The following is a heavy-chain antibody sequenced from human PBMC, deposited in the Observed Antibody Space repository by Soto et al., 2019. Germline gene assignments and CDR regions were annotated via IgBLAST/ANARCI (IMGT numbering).Heavy chain of an antibody. CDR1: GYTFTGYY. CDR2: INPNSGGT. V-gene: IGHV1-2*02. Sequence: QVQLVQSGAEVKKPGASVKVSCKASGYTFTGYYMHWVRQAPGQGLEWMGWINPNSGGTNYAQKFQGRVTITRDTSISTAYMEVSRLRSDDTAVYYCARAFYDSSGYTYDAFDIWGQGTMVTVSS. D-gene: IGHD3-22*01. CDR3: ARAFYDSSGYTYDAFDI. J-gene: IGHJ3*02.